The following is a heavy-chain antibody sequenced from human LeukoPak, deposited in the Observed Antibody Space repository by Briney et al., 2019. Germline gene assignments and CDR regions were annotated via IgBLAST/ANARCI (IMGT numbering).Heavy chain of an antibody. CDR1: GGSFSGYY. D-gene: IGHD3-3*01. CDR2: INHSGST. J-gene: IGHJ4*02. CDR3: ARQVPYYDFWSGYYHSYYFDY. V-gene: IGHV4-34*01. Sequence: PSETLSLTCAVYGGSFSGYYWSWIRQPPGKGLEWIGEINHSGSTNYNPSLKSRVTISVDTSKNQFSLKLSSVTAADTAVYYCARQVPYYDFWSGYYHSYYFDYWGQGTLVTVSS.